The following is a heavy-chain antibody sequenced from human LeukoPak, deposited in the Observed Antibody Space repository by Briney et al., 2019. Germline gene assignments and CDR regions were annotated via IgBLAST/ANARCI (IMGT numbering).Heavy chain of an antibody. CDR3: ARLEASSGYPDYFDY. D-gene: IGHD3-22*01. CDR2: IYYSGST. Sequence: PGGSLRLSCAASGFTFSDYYMSWIRQAPGKGLEWIGTIYYSGSTYCNPSLKSRVTIFVDTSKNQFSLNLSSVTAADTAVYYCARLEASSGYPDYFDYWGQGTLVTVSS. CDR1: GFTFSDYY. J-gene: IGHJ4*02. V-gene: IGHV4-39*01.